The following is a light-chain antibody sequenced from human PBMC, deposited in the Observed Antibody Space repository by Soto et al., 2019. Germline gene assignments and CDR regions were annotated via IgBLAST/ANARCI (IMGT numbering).Light chain of an antibody. CDR1: QSVSSN. CDR3: QQYNNWPFT. V-gene: IGKV3-15*01. Sequence: EIVMTQSPATLTVSPGERATLSCRASQSVSSNLAWYQQKPGQAPRLLVYGASTRATGISARFSGSGSGTEFTLTISSLQSEDFVVYYCQQYNNWPFTFGGGTKVEIK. CDR2: GAS. J-gene: IGKJ4*01.